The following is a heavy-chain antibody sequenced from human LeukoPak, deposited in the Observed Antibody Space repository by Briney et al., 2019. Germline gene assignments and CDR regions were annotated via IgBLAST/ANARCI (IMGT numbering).Heavy chain of an antibody. CDR1: GYTFTSYD. Sequence: ASVKVSCKASGYTFTSYDINWVRQATGQGLEWMGWMNPNSGNTGYAQKFQGRVTITRNTSISTAYMELSSLRSEDTAVYYCARLRLAVLNRASLRSGSAFYRQYWGQGTLVTVSS. CDR2: MNPNSGNT. J-gene: IGHJ4*02. V-gene: IGHV1-8*03. CDR3: ARLRLAVLNRASLRSGSAFYRQY. D-gene: IGHD1-26*01.